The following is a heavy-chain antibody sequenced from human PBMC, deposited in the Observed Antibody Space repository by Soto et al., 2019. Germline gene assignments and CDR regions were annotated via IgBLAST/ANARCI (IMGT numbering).Heavy chain of an antibody. CDR1: GFTFSGSA. Sequence: PGGSLRLSCAASGFTFSGSAMHWVRQASGKGLEWVGRIRSKANSYATAYAASVKGRFTISRDDSKNTAYLQMNSLKTEDTAVYYCTRRVVTQDYWGQGTLVTVSS. D-gene: IGHD2-21*02. V-gene: IGHV3-73*01. J-gene: IGHJ4*02. CDR2: IRSKANSYAT. CDR3: TRRVVTQDY.